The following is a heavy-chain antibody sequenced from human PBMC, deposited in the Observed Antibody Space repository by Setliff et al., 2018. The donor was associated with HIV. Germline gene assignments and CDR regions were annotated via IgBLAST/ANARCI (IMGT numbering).Heavy chain of an antibody. J-gene: IGHJ4*02. CDR3: ARTRLGMGIRGLYYFDY. D-gene: IGHD7-27*01. Sequence: PSETLSLTCTVSGGSISSSSYYWGWIRQPPGKGLEWIGSIYYSGSTYYNPSLKSRVTISVDTSKNQFSLKLSSVTAADTAVYYCARTRLGMGIRGLYYFDYWGQGTLVTVSS. CDR1: GGSISSSSYY. V-gene: IGHV4-39*07. CDR2: IYYSGST.